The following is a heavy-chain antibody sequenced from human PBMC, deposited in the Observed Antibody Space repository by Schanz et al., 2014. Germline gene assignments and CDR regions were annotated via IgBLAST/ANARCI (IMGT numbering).Heavy chain of an antibody. J-gene: IGHJ4*02. CDR1: GYTFISYG. Sequence: QVQLVQSGAEVKKPGASVKVSCKASGYTFISYGIKWVRQAPGQGLEWMGWISAGTGNTEYSQKFQGRVTITRDTLASTAYMEVSSLRSEDTAVYYCARSGSSNWYFFDYWGQGTLVTVSS. D-gene: IGHD6-13*01. CDR3: ARSGSSNWYFFDY. V-gene: IGHV1-18*01. CDR2: ISAGTGNT.